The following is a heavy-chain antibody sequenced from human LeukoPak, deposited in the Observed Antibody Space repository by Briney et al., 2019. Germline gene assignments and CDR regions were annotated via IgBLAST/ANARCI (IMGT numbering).Heavy chain of an antibody. D-gene: IGHD1-26*01. J-gene: IGHJ5*02. Sequence: PGGSLRLSCAASGFSFNSCAMSWVRQAPGKGLEWVSAISGSGGTTYYADSVKGRFTISRDNSKNTLYLQMNSLRAEDTAVYYCAKDRIVGATTPPNWFDPWGQGTLVTVSS. CDR3: AKDRIVGATTPPNWFDP. CDR2: ISGSGGTT. CDR1: GFSFNSCA. V-gene: IGHV3-23*01.